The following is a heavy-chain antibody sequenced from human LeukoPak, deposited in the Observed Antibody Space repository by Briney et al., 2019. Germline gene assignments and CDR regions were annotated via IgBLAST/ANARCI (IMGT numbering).Heavy chain of an antibody. J-gene: IGHJ4*02. Sequence: GGSLRLSCAASGFMFSEYGMNWVRQAPGKGLEWVSVIYSGGSTYYADSVKGRFTISRDNSKNTLYLQMNNLRAEDTAVYYCARSPQGKSGSPPYYFDYWGQGTLVTVSS. D-gene: IGHD1-26*01. CDR1: GFMFSEYG. CDR2: IYSGGST. V-gene: IGHV3-66*01. CDR3: ARSPQGKSGSPPYYFDY.